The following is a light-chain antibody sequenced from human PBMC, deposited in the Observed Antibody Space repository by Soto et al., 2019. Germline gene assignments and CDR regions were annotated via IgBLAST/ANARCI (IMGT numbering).Light chain of an antibody. CDR3: QQYDQWWT. CDR2: GAS. J-gene: IGKJ1*01. V-gene: IGKV3-15*01. CDR1: QTVSSTY. Sequence: EIVLTQSPGTLSLSPGERASLSCGASQTVSSTYLAWFQLKPGQAPRLLIYGASIRAAGIPARFSGSGSGTEFSLTISSLQSEDFGVFFCQQYDQWWTFGQGTKVDIK.